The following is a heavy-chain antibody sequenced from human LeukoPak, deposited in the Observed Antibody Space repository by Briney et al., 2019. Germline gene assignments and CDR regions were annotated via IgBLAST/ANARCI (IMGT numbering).Heavy chain of an antibody. J-gene: IGHJ4*02. D-gene: IGHD3-10*01. CDR3: AKDEYGSGRYDN. Sequence: PGGSLRLSCGASGFTFSSYAMSWVRQAPGKGLEWVSAISGSGGSTYYADSVKGRFTISRDNSKNTLYLQMNSLRAEDTAVYYCAKDEYGSGRYDNWGQGTLVTVSS. CDR2: ISGSGGST. V-gene: IGHV3-23*01. CDR1: GFTFSSYA.